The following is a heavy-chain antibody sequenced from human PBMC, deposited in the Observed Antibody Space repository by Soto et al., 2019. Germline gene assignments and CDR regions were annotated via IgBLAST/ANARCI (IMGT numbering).Heavy chain of an antibody. D-gene: IGHD6-13*01. CDR3: ASHRAHSSSLYYFDY. CDR2: ISSSSSYT. V-gene: IGHV3-11*06. Sequence: PGGSLRLSCAASGFTFGDYDMSWIRQAPGKGREWGAYISSSSSYTNYAASVKGRFTISRDNAKTSLYPQMNRLSAEDTAVSYCASHRAHSSSLYYFDYWVQGTLVTVS. J-gene: IGHJ4*02. CDR1: GFTFGDYD.